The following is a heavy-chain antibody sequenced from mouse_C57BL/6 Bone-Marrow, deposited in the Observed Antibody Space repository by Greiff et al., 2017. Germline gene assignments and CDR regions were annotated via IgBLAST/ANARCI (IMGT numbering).Heavy chain of an antibody. J-gene: IGHJ4*01. CDR3: ARWGSMDY. V-gene: IGHV1-85*01. CDR2: IYPRDGST. CDR1: GYTFTSYD. Sequence: VQLQQSGPELVQPGASVKLSCKASGYTFTSYDINWVQQRPGQGLEWIGWIYPRDGSTKYNEKFKGKATLTVDTSSSTAYMELHSLTSEDSAVYFCARWGSMDYWGQGTSVTVSS.